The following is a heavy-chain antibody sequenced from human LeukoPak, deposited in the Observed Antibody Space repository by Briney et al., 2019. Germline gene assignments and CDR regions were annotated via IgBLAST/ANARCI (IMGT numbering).Heavy chain of an antibody. CDR3: ARHNNYGSYAFDI. V-gene: IGHV4-34*01. Sequence: PSETLSLTCAVYGGSFSGYYWSWIRQPPGKGLEWIGEINHSGSTNYNPSLKSRVTLSVDTSKNQFSLKVSSVTAADTAVYYCARHNNYGSYAFDIWGQGTMVTVSS. CDR2: INHSGST. CDR1: GGSFSGYY. J-gene: IGHJ3*02. D-gene: IGHD3-10*01.